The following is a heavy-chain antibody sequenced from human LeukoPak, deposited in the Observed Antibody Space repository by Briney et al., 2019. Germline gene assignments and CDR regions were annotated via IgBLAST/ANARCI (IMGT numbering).Heavy chain of an antibody. D-gene: IGHD6-19*01. V-gene: IGHV3-23*01. Sequence: GGPLRLSCATSGFTFSSYAMSWLRQGPGKGLEWVSSLSGSDRTTYYADSVKGRFTISRDNSKNTLYLQMSSLRGEDTAVYYCAKVSSGWSLDYWGQGTLVTVSS. CDR2: LSGSDRTT. CDR1: GFTFSSYA. J-gene: IGHJ4*02. CDR3: AKVSSGWSLDY.